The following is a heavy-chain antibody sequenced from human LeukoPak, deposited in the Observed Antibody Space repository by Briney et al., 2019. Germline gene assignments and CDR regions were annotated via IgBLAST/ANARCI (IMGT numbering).Heavy chain of an antibody. CDR1: GLTFSNYA. CDR2: ISDSGGST. D-gene: IGHD3-10*01. J-gene: IGHJ4*02. V-gene: IGHV3-23*01. Sequence: GGSLRLSCAASGLTFSNYAMSWVRQAPGKGLEWVSGISDSGGSTHYADSVKGRFTISRDNSKNTLYLQMNSLRAEDTAVYYCAKMAPWFGELLSSFDYWGQGTLVTVSS. CDR3: AKMAPWFGELLSSFDY.